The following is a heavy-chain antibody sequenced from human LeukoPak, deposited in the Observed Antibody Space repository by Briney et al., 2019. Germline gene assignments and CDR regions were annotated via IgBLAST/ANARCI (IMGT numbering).Heavy chain of an antibody. CDR2: INHSGST. V-gene: IGHV4-34*01. J-gene: IGHJ4*02. D-gene: IGHD6-19*01. CDR3: ARHSKGIAVAAADY. Sequence: SETLSLTCAVYGGSFSGYYWSWIRQPPGKGLEWIGEINHSGSTNYNPSLKSRVTISVDTSKNQFSLKLSSVTAADTAVYYCARHSKGIAVAAADYWGQGTLVTVSS. CDR1: GGSFSGYY.